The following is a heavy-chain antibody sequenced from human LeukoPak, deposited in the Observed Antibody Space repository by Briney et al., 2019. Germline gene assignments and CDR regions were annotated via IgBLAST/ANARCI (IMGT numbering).Heavy chain of an antibody. J-gene: IGHJ4*02. D-gene: IGHD3-22*01. CDR3: ARGPYKYDGSGAFDI. V-gene: IGHV4-59*10. CDR1: GGSFSGYY. CDR2: IYTSGST. Sequence: PSETLSLTCAVYGGSFSGYYWSWIRQPAEKGLEWIGRIYTSGSTNYNPPLKSRVTISVDTSKNQFSLKLTSVTAADTAVYYCARGPYKYDGSGAFDIWGQGTLVTVSS.